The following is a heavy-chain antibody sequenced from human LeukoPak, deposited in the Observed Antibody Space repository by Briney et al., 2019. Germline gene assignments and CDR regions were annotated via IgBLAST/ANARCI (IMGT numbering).Heavy chain of an antibody. CDR1: GYTFTSYG. CDR3: ASRGYSYGRHYGMDV. CDR2: ISAYNGNT. V-gene: IGHV1-18*01. D-gene: IGHD5-18*01. Sequence: ASVKVSCKASGYTFTSYGISWVRQAPGQGLEWMGWISAYNGNTNYAQKLQGRVTMTTDTSTSTAYMELRSLRSDDTAVYYCASRGYSYGRHYGMDVWGQGTTVTVSS. J-gene: IGHJ6*02.